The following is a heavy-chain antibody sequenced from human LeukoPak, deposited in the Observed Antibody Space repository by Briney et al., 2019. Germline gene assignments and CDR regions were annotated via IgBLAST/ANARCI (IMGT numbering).Heavy chain of an antibody. CDR1: GFNVNTKY. CDR3: AKVHDSRNYDALDM. CDR2: FQSGGKA. J-gene: IGHJ3*02. D-gene: IGHD3-22*01. V-gene: IGHV3-53*01. Sequence: GGSLRLSCAASGFNVNTKYINWVRQAPGKGLEWVSVFQSGGKAHYADSVKGRFTISRDTSKNTINLQMSSLRAEDTAVYYCAKVHDSRNYDALDMWGQGTMVTVSS.